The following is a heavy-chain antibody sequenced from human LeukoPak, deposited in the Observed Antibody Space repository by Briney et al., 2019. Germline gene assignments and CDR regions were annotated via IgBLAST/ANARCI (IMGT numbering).Heavy chain of an antibody. Sequence: ASVKVSCKVSGYTLTELSMHWVRQAPGKGLEWMGDFDPEDGETLYAQKFQGGVTMTEDTSTDTAYMELSSLRSEDTAVYYCATADASVVRGVISGMAVWGKGTTVTVSS. CDR2: FDPEDGET. CDR1: GYTLTELS. J-gene: IGHJ6*04. D-gene: IGHD3-10*01. CDR3: ATADASVVRGVISGMAV. V-gene: IGHV1-24*01.